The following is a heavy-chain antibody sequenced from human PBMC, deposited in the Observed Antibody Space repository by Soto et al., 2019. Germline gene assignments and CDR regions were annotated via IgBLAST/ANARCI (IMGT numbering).Heavy chain of an antibody. CDR2: ISGSGGST. CDR3: AKSYNWNDFPNWFDP. J-gene: IGHJ5*02. CDR1: GFTFSSYA. V-gene: IGHV3-23*01. Sequence: GGSLRLSCAASGFTFSSYAMSWVRQAPGKGLEWVSAISGSGGSTYYADSVKGRFTIPRDNSKNTLYLQMNSLRAEDTAVYYCAKSYNWNDFPNWFDPWGQGTLVTVSS. D-gene: IGHD1-20*01.